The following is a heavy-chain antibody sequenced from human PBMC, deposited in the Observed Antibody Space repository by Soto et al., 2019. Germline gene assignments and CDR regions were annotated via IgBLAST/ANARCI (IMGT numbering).Heavy chain of an antibody. Sequence: HPGGSLRLSCAASGFTFSSYAMHWVRQAPGKGLEWVAVIPYDGSNKYYADSVKGRFTISRDNSKNTLYLQMNSLRAEDTAVYYCVTSSGWPGDWGQGTLVTVSS. V-gene: IGHV3-30-3*01. CDR1: GFTFSSYA. J-gene: IGHJ4*02. D-gene: IGHD6-19*01. CDR2: IPYDGSNK. CDR3: VTSSGWPGD.